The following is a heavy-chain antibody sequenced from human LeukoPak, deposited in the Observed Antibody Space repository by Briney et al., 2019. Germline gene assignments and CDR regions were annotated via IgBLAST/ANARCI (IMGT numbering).Heavy chain of an antibody. Sequence: PSETLSLTCAVYGGSFSGYYWSWIRQPPGKGLEWIGEINHSGSTNYNPSLKSRVTISVDTSKNQFSLKLSSVTAADTAVYYCARGGFGELFSSDYWGQGTLVTVSS. CDR1: GGSFSGYY. J-gene: IGHJ4*02. CDR2: INHSGST. D-gene: IGHD3-10*01. V-gene: IGHV4-34*01. CDR3: ARGGFGELFSSDY.